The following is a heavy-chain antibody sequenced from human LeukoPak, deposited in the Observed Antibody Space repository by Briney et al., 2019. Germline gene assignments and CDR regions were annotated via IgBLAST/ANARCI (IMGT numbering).Heavy chain of an antibody. Sequence: SETLSLTCAVYGGSFSGYYWSWIGQPPGKGLEWIGEMNHSGSTNYNPSLKSRVTISVDTSKNQFSLKLSSVTAADTAVYYCARGPEKRPKQRRDGSKLDYWGQGTLVTVSS. J-gene: IGHJ4*02. CDR2: MNHSGST. V-gene: IGHV4-34*01. CDR1: GGSFSGYY. D-gene: IGHD5-24*01. CDR3: ARGPEKRPKQRRDGSKLDY.